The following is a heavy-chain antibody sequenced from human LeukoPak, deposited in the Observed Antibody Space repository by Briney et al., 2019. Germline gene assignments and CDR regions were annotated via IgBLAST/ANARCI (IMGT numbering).Heavy chain of an antibody. CDR1: AFTFSDYW. D-gene: IGHD3-10*01. J-gene: IGHJ4*02. CDR2: IKQDGSET. V-gene: IGHV3-7*05. Sequence: GGSLRLSCAASAFTFSDYWMSRVRQAPGKGLEWVANIKQDGSETYYVDSVKGRFTISRDNAKKSLYLQMNSLRAEDTAVYCCARHTTMGYWGQGTLVTVSS. CDR3: ARHTTMGY.